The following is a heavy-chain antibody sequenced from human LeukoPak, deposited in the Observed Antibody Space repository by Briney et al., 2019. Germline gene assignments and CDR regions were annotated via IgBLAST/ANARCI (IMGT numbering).Heavy chain of an antibody. CDR1: GFTFSSYS. Sequence: GGSLRLSCAASGFTFSSYSMNWVRQAPGKGLEWVSGISPSGDITYYADSVKGRFTISRDNSKNTVYLQVNSLRAEDTAVFYCAKDRAWLQFWSWGQGTLVTVSS. V-gene: IGHV3-23*01. CDR3: AKDRAWLQFWS. J-gene: IGHJ4*02. D-gene: IGHD5-18*01. CDR2: ISPSGDIT.